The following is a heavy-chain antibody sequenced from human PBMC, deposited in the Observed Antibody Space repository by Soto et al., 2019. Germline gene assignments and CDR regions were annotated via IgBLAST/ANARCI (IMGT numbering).Heavy chain of an antibody. CDR1: GVSVSRGRYS. Sequence: PSETLSLTCTVSGVSVSRGRYSWSWIRQTPGKGLEWIGYVHDSGSTAYSPSLESRVTISVDTAKNQVSLKLSSVTSADSAFYYCARAKVVAYYYDTSGYYTTFDFWGQGTQVTVSS. D-gene: IGHD3-22*01. CDR3: ARAKVVAYYYDTSGYYTTFDF. J-gene: IGHJ4*02. V-gene: IGHV4-61*01. CDR2: VHDSGST.